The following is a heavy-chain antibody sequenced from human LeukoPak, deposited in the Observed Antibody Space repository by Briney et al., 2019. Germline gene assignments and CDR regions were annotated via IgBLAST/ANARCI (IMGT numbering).Heavy chain of an antibody. CDR1: GFAFNYFG. CDR2: ISYDGSKK. CDR3: AKSRLSDTSDSSTGNWFDP. V-gene: IGHV3-30*18. D-gene: IGHD2-2*01. J-gene: IGHJ5*02. Sequence: GGSLRLSCAASGFAFNYFGMNWVRQAPGKGLEWAAFISYDGSKKYYADSVKGRFTISRDNSNNTLYLLMNSLRPEDMAVYYCAKSRLSDTSDSSTGNWFDPWGQGTLVTVSS.